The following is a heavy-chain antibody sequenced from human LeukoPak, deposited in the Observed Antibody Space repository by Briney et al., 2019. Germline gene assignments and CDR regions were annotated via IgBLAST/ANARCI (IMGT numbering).Heavy chain of an antibody. J-gene: IGHJ4*02. D-gene: IGHD2-2*01. CDR1: GFTFSSYG. V-gene: IGHV3-30*02. CDR2: IRYDGSNK. Sequence: GGSLRLSCAASGFTFSSYGMHWVRQAPGKGQEWVAFIRYDGSNKYYADSVKGRFTISRDNSKNPLYLQMNSMRAEDTAVYYCAKEIVVVPAAHFDYWGQGTLVTVSS. CDR3: AKEIVVVPAAHFDY.